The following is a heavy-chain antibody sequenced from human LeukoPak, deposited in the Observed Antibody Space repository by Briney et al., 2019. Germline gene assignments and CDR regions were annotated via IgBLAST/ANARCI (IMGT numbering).Heavy chain of an antibody. D-gene: IGHD3-22*01. Sequence: SETLSLTCAVYGGSFSGYYWSWIRQPPGKGLEWIGEINHSGSTNYNPSLKGRVTISVDTSKNQFSLKLSSVTAADTAVYYCARAAYYYDSRGSSRAYNYWGQGTLVTVSS. V-gene: IGHV4-34*01. CDR1: GGSFSGYY. CDR2: INHSGST. CDR3: ARAAYYYDSRGSSRAYNY. J-gene: IGHJ4*02.